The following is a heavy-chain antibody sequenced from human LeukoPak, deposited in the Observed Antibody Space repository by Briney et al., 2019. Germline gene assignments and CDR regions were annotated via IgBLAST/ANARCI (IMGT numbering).Heavy chain of an antibody. CDR2: INPNSGGT. D-gene: IGHD6-19*01. CDR3: AREVMAVAGTSQTGDYYFDY. V-gene: IGHV1-2*02. CDR1: GYTFTGYY. Sequence: ASVKVSCKASGYTFTGYYMHWVRQAPGQGLEWMGWINPNSGGTNYAQKFQGRVTMTRDTSISTAYMELSSLRSEDTAVYYCAREVMAVAGTSQTGDYYFDYWGQGTLVTVSS. J-gene: IGHJ4*02.